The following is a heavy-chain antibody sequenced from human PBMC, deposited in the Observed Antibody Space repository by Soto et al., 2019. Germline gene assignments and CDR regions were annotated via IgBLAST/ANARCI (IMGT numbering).Heavy chain of an antibody. Sequence: GGSLRLSCAASGFTFSSYAMSWVRQAPGKGLEWVSSISGSGGSTYYADSVKGRFTVSRDNSKNTLYLRMNSLRAEDTAVYYCAKRIAAAGTNALDLXGKGTRVTVSS. CDR3: AKRIAAAGTNALDL. CDR2: ISGSGGST. D-gene: IGHD6-13*01. V-gene: IGHV3-23*01. CDR1: GFTFSSYA. J-gene: IGHJ6*04.